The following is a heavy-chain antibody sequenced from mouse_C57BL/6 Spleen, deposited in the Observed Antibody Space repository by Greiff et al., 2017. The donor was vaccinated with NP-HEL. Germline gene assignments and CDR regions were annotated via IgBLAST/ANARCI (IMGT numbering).Heavy chain of an antibody. J-gene: IGHJ4*01. Sequence: EVNVVESGGDLVKPGGSLKLSCAASGFTFSSYGMSWVRQTPDKRLEWVATISSGGSYTYYPDSVKGRFTISRDNAKNTLYLQMSSLKSEDTAMYYCARDYDYDQESYYYAMDYWGQGTSVTVSS. CDR3: ARDYDYDQESYYYAMDY. CDR1: GFTFSSYG. CDR2: ISSGGSYT. V-gene: IGHV5-6*01. D-gene: IGHD2-4*01.